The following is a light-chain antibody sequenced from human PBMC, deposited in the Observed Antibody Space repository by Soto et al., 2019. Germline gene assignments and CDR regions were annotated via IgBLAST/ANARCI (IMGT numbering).Light chain of an antibody. CDR2: GAS. J-gene: IGKJ4*01. V-gene: IGKV3D-20*02. Sequence: EIVLTQSPGTLSLSPGERATLSCRASQSVSSSYLAWYQQKPGQAPRLLIYGASSRATGIPDRFSGSGSGTDFTLTISRLEPEDFEVYYCQHRSKWRVTFGAGTHVDIX. CDR3: QHRSKWRVT. CDR1: QSVSSSY.